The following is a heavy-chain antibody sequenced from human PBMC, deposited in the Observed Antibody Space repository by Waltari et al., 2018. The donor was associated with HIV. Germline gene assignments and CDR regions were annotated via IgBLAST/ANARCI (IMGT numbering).Heavy chain of an antibody. CDR3: AAGRGMALGPFDY. V-gene: IGHV4-39*07. D-gene: IGHD3-16*01. CDR2: IYYSGST. Sequence: QLQLQESGPGLVKPSETLSLTCTVSGGSISTSSYYWGWIRQPPGKGLEWIGSIYYSGSTYHNPSLKSRVTMSVDTSKNQLSLRLSSVTAADTAVYYCAAGRGMALGPFDYWGQGTLVTVSS. CDR1: GGSISTSSYY. J-gene: IGHJ4*02.